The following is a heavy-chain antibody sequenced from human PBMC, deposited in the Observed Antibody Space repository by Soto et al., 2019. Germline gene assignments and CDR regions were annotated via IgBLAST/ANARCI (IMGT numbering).Heavy chain of an antibody. Sequence: ASVKVSCKASGYTFRSYGISWVRQAPGQGLEWMGWISAYNGDNGNTKNAQKFQGRVTMTTDTSTSKANMELRNLRSDDTAVYYCARDQVLIGYVDYWGQGTLVTVSS. J-gene: IGHJ4*02. CDR1: GYTFRSYG. CDR3: ARDQVLIGYVDY. CDR2: ISAYNGDNGNT. V-gene: IGHV1-18*01.